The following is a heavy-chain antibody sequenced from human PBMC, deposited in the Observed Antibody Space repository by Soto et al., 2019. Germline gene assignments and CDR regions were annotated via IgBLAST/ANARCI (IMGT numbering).Heavy chain of an antibody. V-gene: IGHV1-8*01. CDR3: ARTLGYCSGGSCYSVDYYYYGMDV. Sequence: ASVKVSCKASGYTFTSYDINWVRQATGQGLEWMGWMNPNSGNTGYAQKFQGRVTMTRNTSISTAYMELSSLRSEDTAVYYCARTLGYCSGGSCYSVDYYYYGMDVWGRGTTVTVSS. CDR2: MNPNSGNT. CDR1: GYTFTSYD. D-gene: IGHD2-15*01. J-gene: IGHJ6*02.